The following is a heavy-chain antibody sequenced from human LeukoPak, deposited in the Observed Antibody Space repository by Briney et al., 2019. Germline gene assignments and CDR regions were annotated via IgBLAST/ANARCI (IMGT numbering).Heavy chain of an antibody. CDR1: GFTFSDYY. V-gene: IGHV3-11*04. J-gene: IGHJ3*02. D-gene: IGHD6-13*01. CDR3: ASCIAAAGTDAFDI. CDR2: ISSSGSTI. Sequence: PGGSLRLSCAASGFTFSDYYMSWIRQAPGKGLEWVSYISSSGSTIYYADSVKGRFTISRDNAKNSLYLQMNSLRAEDTAVYYCASCIAAAGTDAFDIWGQGTMVTVSS.